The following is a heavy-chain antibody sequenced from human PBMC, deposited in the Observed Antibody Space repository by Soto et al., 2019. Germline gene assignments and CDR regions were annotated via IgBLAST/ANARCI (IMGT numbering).Heavy chain of an antibody. V-gene: IGHV3-30-3*01. J-gene: IGHJ6*02. CDR3: ARVSETYYDFWSGYSSRYGMDV. Sequence: GGSLRLSCAASGFTFSSHAMHWVRQAPGKGLEWVAVISYDGSNKYYADSVKGRFTISRDNSKNTLYLQMNSLRAEDTAVYYCARVSETYYDFWSGYSSRYGMDVWGQGTTVTVSS. CDR2: ISYDGSNK. D-gene: IGHD3-3*01. CDR1: GFTFSSHA.